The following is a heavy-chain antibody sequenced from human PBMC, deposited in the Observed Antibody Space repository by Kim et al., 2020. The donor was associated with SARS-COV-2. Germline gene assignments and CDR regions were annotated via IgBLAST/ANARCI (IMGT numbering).Heavy chain of an antibody. D-gene: IGHD6-19*01. Sequence: GGSLRLSCAASGFTFSSYGMHWVRQAPGKGLEWVAVISYDGSNKYYAGSVKGRFTISRDNSKNTLYLQMNSLRAEDTAVYYCAKSSGSGNDYWGQGTLVT. CDR2: ISYDGSNK. J-gene: IGHJ4*02. CDR1: GFTFSSYG. CDR3: AKSSGSGNDY. V-gene: IGHV3-30*18.